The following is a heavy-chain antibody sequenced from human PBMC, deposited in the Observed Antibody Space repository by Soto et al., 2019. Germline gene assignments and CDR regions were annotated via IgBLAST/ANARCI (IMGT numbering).Heavy chain of an antibody. V-gene: IGHV1-69*12. Sequence: QVQLVQSGAEVKKPGSSVKVSCKASGGTFSSYAISWVRQAPGQELEWMGGIIPIFGTANYAQKFQGRVTITADESTSTAYMELSSLRSEDTAVYYCALSRYIRRDGYTWPGYWGQGTLVTVSS. CDR1: GGTFSSYA. J-gene: IGHJ4*02. D-gene: IGHD5-12*01. CDR2: IIPIFGTA. CDR3: ALSRYIRRDGYTWPGY.